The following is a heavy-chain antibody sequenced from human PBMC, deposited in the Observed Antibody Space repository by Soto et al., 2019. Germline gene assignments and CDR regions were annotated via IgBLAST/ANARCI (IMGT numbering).Heavy chain of an antibody. CDR1: GGSISSSSYY. V-gene: IGHV4-39*01. CDR2: IYYSGST. CDR3: ASRVLRFLEWFGDYGMDV. D-gene: IGHD3-3*01. Sequence: SETLSLTCTVSGGSISSSSYYWGWIRQPPGKGLEWIGSIYYSGSTYYNPSLKSRVTISVDTSKNQFSLKLSSVTAADTAVYYCASRVLRFLEWFGDYGMDVWGQGTTVT. J-gene: IGHJ6*02.